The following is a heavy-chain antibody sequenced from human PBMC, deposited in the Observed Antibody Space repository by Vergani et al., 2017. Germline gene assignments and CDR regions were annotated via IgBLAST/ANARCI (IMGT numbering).Heavy chain of an antibody. CDR1: GFTFSSYG. Sequence: EVLLLESGGGLAQPGGSLRLSCAASGFTFSSYGMHWVRQAPGQGLEWVGGIRSKAYGQATIYAASVKGRFTISRDDSKSIAYLQMNNLQTEDTAMYYCVRDQVTMLRGSDALDIWGQGTMVTVSS. CDR3: VRDQVTMLRGSDALDI. CDR2: IRSKAYGQAT. V-gene: IGHV3-49*04. D-gene: IGHD3-10*01. J-gene: IGHJ3*02.